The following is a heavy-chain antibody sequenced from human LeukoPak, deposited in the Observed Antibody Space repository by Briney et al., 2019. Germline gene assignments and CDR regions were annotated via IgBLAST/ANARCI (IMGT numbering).Heavy chain of an antibody. J-gene: IGHJ5*02. Sequence: GGSLRLSCAASGFSFSAYAMSWVRQAPGKGLEWVSVISGSGASAYYADSVKGRFTISRDNSKNTLYLQMNSLRAEDTAVYYCARDRQQLANWFDPWGQGTLVTVSS. CDR3: ARDRQQLANWFDP. D-gene: IGHD6-13*01. V-gene: IGHV3-23*01. CDR2: ISGSGASA. CDR1: GFSFSAYA.